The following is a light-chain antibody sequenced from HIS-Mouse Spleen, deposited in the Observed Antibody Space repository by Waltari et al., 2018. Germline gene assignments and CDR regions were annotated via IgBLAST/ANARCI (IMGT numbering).Light chain of an antibody. CDR2: EGS. CDR3: CSYAGSSTWV. V-gene: IGLV2-23*01. Sequence: QSALTQPASVSGSPGQSITISCTGTSSDVGSYNLVPWYQQHPGKAPKPMLYEGSKRPSGVSNRFSGSKSGNTASLTISGLQAEDGADYYCCSYAGSSTWVFGGGTKLTVL. J-gene: IGLJ3*02. CDR1: SSDVGSYNL.